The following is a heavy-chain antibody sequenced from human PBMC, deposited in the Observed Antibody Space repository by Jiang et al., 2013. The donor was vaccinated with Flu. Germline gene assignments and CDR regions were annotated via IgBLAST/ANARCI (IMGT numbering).Heavy chain of an antibody. J-gene: IGHJ6*02. CDR2: TYYRSKWYN. CDR1: SVSSNSAA. CDR3: ARDTTPYYYYGMDV. D-gene: IGHD1-14*01. Sequence: SVSSNSAAWNWIRQSPSRGLEWLGRTYYRSKWYNDYAVSVKSRITINPDTSKNQFSLQLNSVTPEDTAVYYCARDTTPYYYYGMDVWGQGTTVTVSS. V-gene: IGHV6-1*01.